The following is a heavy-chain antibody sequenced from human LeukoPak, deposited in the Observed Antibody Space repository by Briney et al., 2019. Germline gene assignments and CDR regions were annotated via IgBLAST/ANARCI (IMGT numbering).Heavy chain of an antibody. CDR3: AAMGLYGDSIT. J-gene: IGHJ5*02. V-gene: IGHV1-69*06. D-gene: IGHD4-17*01. CDR2: IIPIFGTA. Sequence: ASVKVSCKASGGTFSSYAISWVRQAPGQGLEWMGGIIPIFGTANYAQKFQGRVTITADKSTSTAYMELSSLRSEDTAVYYCAAMGLYGDSITWGRGTLVTVSS. CDR1: GGTFSSYA.